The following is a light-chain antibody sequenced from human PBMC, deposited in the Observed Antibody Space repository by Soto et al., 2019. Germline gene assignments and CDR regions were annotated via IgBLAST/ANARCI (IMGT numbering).Light chain of an antibody. V-gene: IGLV2-14*01. CDR3: SSYTRIPTRGL. J-gene: IGLJ3*02. CDR1: SSDIGSYDF. Sequence: QSALTQTTSVFGSLGQSITLSCTGTSSDIGSYDFVSWYQHHPGKAPKLMIYEVTNRPSGVSHRFSGSKSDNTASLTISGLQAEDEADYYCSSYTRIPTRGLFGGWTKLTVL. CDR2: EVT.